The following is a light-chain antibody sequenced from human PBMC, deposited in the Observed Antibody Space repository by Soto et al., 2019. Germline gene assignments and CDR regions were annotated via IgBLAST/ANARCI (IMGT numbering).Light chain of an antibody. CDR3: QQYDDLPFT. CDR2: EAS. CDR1: QGIGNY. Sequence: DIQMTQSPSSLSASVGDRVTITCQASQGIGNYLTCSQQKPGKAPKLLIYEASNLETGVPSRFSGSGSGTDFTFTINSLQPEDIATYYCQQYDDLPFTFGGGTKVEIK. J-gene: IGKJ4*01. V-gene: IGKV1-33*01.